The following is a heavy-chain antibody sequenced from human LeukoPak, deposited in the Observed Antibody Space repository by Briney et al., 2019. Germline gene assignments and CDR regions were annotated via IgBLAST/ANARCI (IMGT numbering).Heavy chain of an antibody. V-gene: IGHV1-46*01. J-gene: IGHJ4*02. CDR1: GYTFTNYY. Sequence: ASVKVSCKASGYTFTNYYIHWVRQAPGQGLEWMGLVNPSGINTNYAQKFQGRVTMTRDTSTRTVYMELSSLRSEDTAVYYCARDGTAGELFDYWGQGTXVXVSS. D-gene: IGHD3-10*01. CDR3: ARDGTAGELFDY. CDR2: VNPSGINT.